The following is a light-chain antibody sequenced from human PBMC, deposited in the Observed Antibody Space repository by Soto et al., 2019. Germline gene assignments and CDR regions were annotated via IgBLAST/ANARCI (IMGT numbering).Light chain of an antibody. CDR3: HQFGSSPLAFT. J-gene: IGKJ2*01. Sequence: ESVLTQSPGTLYLSPGERATLSCRARQSVSTRYLAWYQQKPGQAPRILIYGASIRAAGITDRFSGSGSGTDFTRTISRLEREDFAVYYCHQFGSSPLAFTFGQGTKLEI. CDR1: QSVSTRY. CDR2: GAS. V-gene: IGKV3-20*01.